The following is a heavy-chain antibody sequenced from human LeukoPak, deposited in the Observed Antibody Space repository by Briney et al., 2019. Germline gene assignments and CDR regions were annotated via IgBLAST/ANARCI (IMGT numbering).Heavy chain of an antibody. V-gene: IGHV3-74*03. CDR3: ARDGGGLAY. CDR1: GFAFSNYR. Sequence: PGGSLRLSCAASGFAFSNYRMHWIRQAPGKGLEWVSFIEGDGRGAKYADFVGGRFTISRDNAKNTLYLQMNSLRAEDTAMYYCARDGGGLAYWGQGTLATVSS. D-gene: IGHD2-15*01. CDR2: IEGDGRGA. J-gene: IGHJ4*02.